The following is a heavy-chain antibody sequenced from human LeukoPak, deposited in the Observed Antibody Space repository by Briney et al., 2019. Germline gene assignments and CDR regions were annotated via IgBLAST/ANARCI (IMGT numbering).Heavy chain of an antibody. D-gene: IGHD6-6*01. J-gene: IGHJ4*02. CDR1: GFTFTNAW. CDR2: IKSKNDGGTT. CDR3: TVQLSQ. V-gene: IGHV3-15*01. Sequence: GGSLRLSCAASGFTFTNAWMGWVRQAPGKGLEWVGRIKSKNDGGTTDYGAPVKGRFTISRDDSKNTLYLQMNSLKTEDTAVYYCTVQLSQWGQGTLVTVSS.